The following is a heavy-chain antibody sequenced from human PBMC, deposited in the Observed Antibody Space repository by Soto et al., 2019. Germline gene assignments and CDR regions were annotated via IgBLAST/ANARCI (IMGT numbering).Heavy chain of an antibody. CDR2: INHSGST. V-gene: IGHV4-34*01. CDR1: GGSFSGYY. CDR3: ARGRIWFDP. J-gene: IGHJ5*02. Sequence: SETLSLTCAVYGGSFSGYYWSWIRQPPGKGLEWIGEINHSGSTNYNPSLKSRVTISVDTSKNQFSLKLSSVTAADTAVYYCARGRIWFDPWGQGTLVTVPQ.